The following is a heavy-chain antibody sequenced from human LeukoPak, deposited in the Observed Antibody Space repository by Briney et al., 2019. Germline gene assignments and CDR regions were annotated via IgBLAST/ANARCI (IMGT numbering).Heavy chain of an antibody. CDR3: ARWYCISGTCYHMDV. CDR1: GGSIDSQY. CDR2: IYYSGDA. V-gene: IGHV4-59*11. D-gene: IGHD2-2*01. J-gene: IGHJ6*03. Sequence: PSETLSLTCTVSGGSIDSQYWSWIRQPPGKGLEWIGYIYYSGDARYNPSLKGRVTMSIDTSKKQFSLKLSSVTAADTAAYYCARWYCISGTCYHMDVWGKGTTVTVFS.